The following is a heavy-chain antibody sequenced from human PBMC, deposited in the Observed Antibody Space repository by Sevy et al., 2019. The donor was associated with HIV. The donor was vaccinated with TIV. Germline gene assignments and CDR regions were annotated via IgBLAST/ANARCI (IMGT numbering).Heavy chain of an antibody. D-gene: IGHD3-22*01. CDR2: IKSKTDGGTT. Sequence: GGSLRLSCAASGFTFSNAWMSWVRQAPGKGLEWVGRIKSKTDGGTTDYAAPVKGRFTISRHDSTNTLYLQMNSLKTEDTAVYYCTTGRHYYYDSSQDYWGQGTLVTVSS. CDR1: GFTFSNAW. J-gene: IGHJ4*02. CDR3: TTGRHYYYDSSQDY. V-gene: IGHV3-15*01.